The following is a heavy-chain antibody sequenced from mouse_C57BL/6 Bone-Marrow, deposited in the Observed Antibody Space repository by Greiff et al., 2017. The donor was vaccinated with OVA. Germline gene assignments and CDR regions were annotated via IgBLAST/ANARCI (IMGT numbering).Heavy chain of an antibody. CDR3: ARNYWYYSSSYVDYAMDY. D-gene: IGHD1-1*01. CDR1: GFSLTSYG. CDR2: IWSGGST. Sequence: QVQLQQSGPGLVQPSQSLSITCTVSGFSLTSYGVHWVRQSPGKGLEWLGVIWSGGSTDYNAAFISRLSISKDNSKSQVFFKMNSLQADDTAIYYCARNYWYYSSSYVDYAMDYWGQGTSVTVSS. V-gene: IGHV2-2*01. J-gene: IGHJ4*01.